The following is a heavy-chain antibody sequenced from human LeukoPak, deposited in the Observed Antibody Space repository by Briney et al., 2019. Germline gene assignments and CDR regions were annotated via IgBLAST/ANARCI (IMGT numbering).Heavy chain of an antibody. CDR3: AKGGGYSYGVFDY. V-gene: IGHV3-30*18. CDR2: ISYDGSNK. J-gene: IGHJ4*02. CDR1: GFTFSSYG. Sequence: PGRSLRLPCAASGFTFSSYGMHWVRQAPGKGLEWVAVISYDGSNKYYADSVKGRFTISRDNSKNTLYLQMNSLRAEDTAVYYCAKGGGYSYGVFDYWGQGTLVTVSS. D-gene: IGHD5-18*01.